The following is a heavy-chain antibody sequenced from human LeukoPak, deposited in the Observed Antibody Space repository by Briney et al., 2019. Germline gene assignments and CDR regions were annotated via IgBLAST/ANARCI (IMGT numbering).Heavy chain of an antibody. CDR1: GGSISSYY. D-gene: IGHD1-14*01. CDR2: IYYSGST. CDR3: ARARRDVAEAMD. V-gene: IGHV4-59*08. J-gene: IGHJ4*02. Sequence: SETLSLTCTVSGGSISSYYWSWIRQPPGKGLEWIGYIYYSGSTNYNPSLKSRVTISVDTSKNQFSLKLSSVTAADTAVYYCARARRDVAEAMDWGQGTLVTVSS.